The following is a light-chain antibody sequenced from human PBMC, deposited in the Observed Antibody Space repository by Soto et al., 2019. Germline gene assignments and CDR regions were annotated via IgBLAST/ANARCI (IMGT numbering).Light chain of an antibody. Sequence: DIQMNQSPSSVSASVGDRVTITCRASQNIMFWLAWYQQKPGKDPKPLIYAESSLQSGVPSRFSGSGAGTHFPLTIINQQPEDCANYSGQQAHSFPLTFGGGTRVEI. CDR3: QQAHSFPLT. CDR1: QNIMFW. CDR2: AES. J-gene: IGKJ4*01. V-gene: IGKV1D-12*01.